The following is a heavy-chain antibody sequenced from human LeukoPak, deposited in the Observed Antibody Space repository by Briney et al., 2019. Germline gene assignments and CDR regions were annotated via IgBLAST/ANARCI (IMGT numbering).Heavy chain of an antibody. CDR3: ARGPLSGYCSSTSCYRLYSSSADFDY. CDR2: INPNSGST. J-gene: IGHJ4*02. V-gene: IGHV1-2*02. Sequence: ASVKVSCKTSGYTFTGYYMHWVRQAPGQGLEWMGWINPNSGSTNYAQKFQGRVTMTRDTSISTAYMELSRLRSDDTAVYYCARGPLSGYCSSTSCYRLYSSSADFDYWGQGTLVTVSS. D-gene: IGHD2-2*01. CDR1: GYTFTGYY.